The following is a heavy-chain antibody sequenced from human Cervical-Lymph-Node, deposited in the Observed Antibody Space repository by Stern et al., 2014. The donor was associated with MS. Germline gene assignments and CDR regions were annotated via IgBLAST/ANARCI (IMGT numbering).Heavy chain of an antibody. CDR1: GFSLTTSGMC. V-gene: IGHV2-70*01. Sequence: QVTLKESGAALVKPTQTLTLTCTFSGFSLTTSGMCVTWIRQPPGKALELLAILDWEDDQFYSSALKTRLTISKDTSKNQVVLTMTNMDPVDTGTYYCARSRFSPGGEYFYYGLDVWGQGTTVTVSS. CDR2: LDWEDDQ. J-gene: IGHJ6*02. CDR3: ARSRFSPGGEYFYYGLDV.